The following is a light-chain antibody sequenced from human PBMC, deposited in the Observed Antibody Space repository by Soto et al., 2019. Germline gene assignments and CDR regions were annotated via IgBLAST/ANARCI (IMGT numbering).Light chain of an antibody. CDR1: QSVSSY. CDR3: QQYNNCPPPWT. CDR2: DAS. J-gene: IGKJ1*01. V-gene: IGKV3-11*01. Sequence: EIVLTQSPATLSLSPGDTATLSCMASQSVSSYLPWYQQRPGQAPRLLIYDASNRAAGIPARFSGSGSGTDFPLTVSSLEPEDFAVYYCQQYNNCPPPWTVGQGTKVEIK.